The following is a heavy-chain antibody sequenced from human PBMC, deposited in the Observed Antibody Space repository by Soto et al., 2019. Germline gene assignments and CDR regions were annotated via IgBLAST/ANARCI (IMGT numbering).Heavy chain of an antibody. J-gene: IGHJ6*02. CDR2: INPKSGGT. CDR1: GYSFTDYH. CDR3: ARVRSGSYYYYGMDV. Sequence: ASVKVSCKASGYSFTDYHIHWVRQAPGQGLEWLGRINPKSGGTSTAQKFQGWVTMTTDTSISTAYLQWSSLKASDTAMYYCARVRSGSYYYYGMDVWGQGTTVTVSS. D-gene: IGHD1-26*01. V-gene: IGHV1-2*04.